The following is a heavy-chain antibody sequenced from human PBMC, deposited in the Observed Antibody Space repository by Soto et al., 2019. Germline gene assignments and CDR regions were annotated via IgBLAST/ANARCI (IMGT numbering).Heavy chain of an antibody. CDR1: GFTLNDHE. V-gene: IGHV3-48*03. D-gene: IGHD2-8*01. CDR2: ISRRSPTI. CDR3: ASDLTKFDP. J-gene: IGHJ5*02. Sequence: PGGSLGLCCAASGFTLNDHEVNWVRQAPGKGLEWVSYISRRSPTISYADSVKGRFTISRDNAKNSLYLQMKSLRAEDTDVYYCASDLTKFDPWGQGTLVTVSS.